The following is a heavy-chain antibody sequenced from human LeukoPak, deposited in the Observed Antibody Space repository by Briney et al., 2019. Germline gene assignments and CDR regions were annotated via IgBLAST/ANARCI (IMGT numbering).Heavy chain of an antibody. CDR3: ARSSIVVVNWFDP. CDR1: GYTFTVYY. CDR2: INPNGGGT. V-gene: IGHV1-2*02. Sequence: ASVKVSCKASGYTFTVYYMHWVRQAPGQGLEWMGWINPNGGGTNYAQKFQGRVTMTRDTSISTAYMELSRLRSDDTAVYYCARSSIVVVNWFDPWGQGTLVTVSS. D-gene: IGHD2-21*01. J-gene: IGHJ5*02.